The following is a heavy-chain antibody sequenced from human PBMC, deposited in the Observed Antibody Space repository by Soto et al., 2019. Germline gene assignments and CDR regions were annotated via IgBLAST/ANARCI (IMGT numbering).Heavy chain of an antibody. CDR3: SRDFWSGYYRNYGIDV. V-gene: IGHV4-4*07. J-gene: IGHJ6*02. Sequence: PSETLSLTCTVSGGSLSSFYWNWIRQPAGKGLEWSGRIYSSGITNYNPSLESRVDMSVDTSKNQFSLKVSSVTAADTAVYYCSRDFWSGYYRNYGIDVWGQGTTVTISS. CDR1: GGSLSSFY. D-gene: IGHD3-3*01. CDR2: IYSSGIT.